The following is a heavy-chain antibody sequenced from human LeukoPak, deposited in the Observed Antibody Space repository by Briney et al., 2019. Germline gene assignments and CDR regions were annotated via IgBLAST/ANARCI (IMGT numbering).Heavy chain of an antibody. Sequence: GASVKVSCKASGYTFTSYGISWVRQAPGQGLEWMGWISAYNDKTNYAQKLQGRVTMTTDTSTSTAYMELRSLRSDDTAVYYCARVAFWSGYRWFDPWGQGTLVTVSS. J-gene: IGHJ5*02. CDR3: ARVAFWSGYRWFDP. D-gene: IGHD3-3*01. CDR1: GYTFTSYG. CDR2: ISAYNDKT. V-gene: IGHV1-18*01.